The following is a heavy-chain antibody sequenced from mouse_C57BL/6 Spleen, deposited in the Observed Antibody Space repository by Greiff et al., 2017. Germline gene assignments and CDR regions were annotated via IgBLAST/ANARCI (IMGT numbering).Heavy chain of an antibody. CDR2: IDPSDSYP. Sequence: QVQLQQPGAELVMPGASVKLSCKASGYTFTSYWMHWVKQRPGQGLEWIGEIDPSDSYPNYNQKFKAKSTLTVDKSSSTAYMQLSSLTSEDSAVYYCARWGRNYEGSWFAYWGQGTLVTVSA. J-gene: IGHJ3*01. CDR3: ARWGRNYEGSWFAY. V-gene: IGHV1-69*01. CDR1: GYTFTSYW. D-gene: IGHD1-1*01.